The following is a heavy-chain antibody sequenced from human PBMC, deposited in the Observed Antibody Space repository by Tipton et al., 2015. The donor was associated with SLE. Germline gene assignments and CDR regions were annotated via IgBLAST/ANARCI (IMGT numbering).Heavy chain of an antibody. CDR1: GFTFSSYD. Sequence: SLRLPCAASGFTFSSYDMHWVRQATGKGLEWVSAIGTAGDTYYPGSVKGRFTISRDNAKNTLYLQMNSLRAEDTAVYYCARDPHSVPGTVDYGMDVWGQGTTVTVSS. V-gene: IGHV3-13*04. CDR2: IGTAGDT. CDR3: ARDPHSVPGTVDYGMDV. D-gene: IGHD6-19*01. J-gene: IGHJ6*02.